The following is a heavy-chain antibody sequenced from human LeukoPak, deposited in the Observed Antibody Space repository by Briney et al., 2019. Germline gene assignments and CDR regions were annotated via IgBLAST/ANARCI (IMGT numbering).Heavy chain of an antibody. J-gene: IGHJ4*02. CDR1: GGSISGYY. CDR3: ARSPPGWYYDNSGQYYFDS. D-gene: IGHD3-22*01. Sequence: PSVTLSLTCTVAGGSISGYYWSWIRQSPGKRLEWLAYISFTGNTNYNPSLKSRVTISLDTSKTHFSLTLSSLTAADTAVYYCARSPPGWYYDNSGQYYFDSWGQGALVTVSS. CDR2: ISFTGNT. V-gene: IGHV4-59*08.